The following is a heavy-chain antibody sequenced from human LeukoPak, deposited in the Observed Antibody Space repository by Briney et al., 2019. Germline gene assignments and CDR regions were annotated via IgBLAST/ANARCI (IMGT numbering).Heavy chain of an antibody. Sequence: SETLSLTCTVSAGSISSSSYYWGWIRQPPGKGLEWIGSIYYSGSTYYNPSLKSRVTISVDTSKNQFSLKLSSVTAADTAVYYCARQEYSSSGVDYWGQGTLVTVSS. CDR1: AGSISSSSYY. V-gene: IGHV4-39*01. CDR3: ARQEYSSSGVDY. J-gene: IGHJ4*02. D-gene: IGHD6-6*01. CDR2: IYYSGST.